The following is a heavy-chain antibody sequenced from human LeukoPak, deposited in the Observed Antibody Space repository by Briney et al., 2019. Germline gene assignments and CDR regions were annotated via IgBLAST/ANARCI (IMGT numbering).Heavy chain of an antibody. CDR2: ISSRGSTI. V-gene: IGHV3-48*03. J-gene: IGHJ3*02. CDR3: ARVGWVLRYAFDI. D-gene: IGHD3-16*01. Sequence: GGSLRLSCEASGLSLSSYEMNWVRQAPGKGLEWVSHISSRGSTIYYADSVKGRFTISRDNAKNSLYLQMNSLRAEDTAVYYCARVGWVLRYAFDIWGQGTMVTVSS. CDR1: GLSLSSYE.